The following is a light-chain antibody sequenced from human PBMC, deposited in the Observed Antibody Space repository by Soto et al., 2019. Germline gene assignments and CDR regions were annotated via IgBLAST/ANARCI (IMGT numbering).Light chain of an antibody. J-gene: IGKJ3*01. CDR2: DAS. CDR1: QTIDIY. Sequence: DIVLTQSPATLSLSPGERATLSCRASQTIDIYLAWYQQKPGQAPRLLIYDASNRATGIPARFSGGGSGTDFTLSIRGLEPEDSAVYYCHQRSTWPPTFGPGTKVEI. V-gene: IGKV3-11*01. CDR3: HQRSTWPPT.